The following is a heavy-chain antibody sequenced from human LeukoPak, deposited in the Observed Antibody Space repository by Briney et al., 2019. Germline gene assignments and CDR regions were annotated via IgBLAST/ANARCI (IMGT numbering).Heavy chain of an antibody. V-gene: IGHV4-34*01. CDR2: INHSGST. CDR3: ARVTENYDFWSGSLRGSYYYMDV. J-gene: IGHJ6*03. D-gene: IGHD3-3*01. Sequence: PSETLSLTCAVYGGSFSGYYWSWIRQPPGKGLEWIGEINHSGSTNYDPSLKSRVTISVDTSKNQFSLKLSSVTAADTAVYYCARVTENYDFWSGSLRGSYYYMDVWGKGTTVTVSS. CDR1: GGSFSGYY.